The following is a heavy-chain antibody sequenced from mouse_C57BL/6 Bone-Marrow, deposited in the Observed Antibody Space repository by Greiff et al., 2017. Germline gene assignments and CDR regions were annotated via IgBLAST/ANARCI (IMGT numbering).Heavy chain of an antibody. V-gene: IGHV7-3*01. CDR3: ARHYGREPPYFDY. J-gene: IGHJ2*01. Sequence: EVKLVESGGGLVQPGGSLSLSCAASGFTFTDYYMSWVRQPPGKALEWLGFIRNKANGYTTEYSASVKGRFTISRDNSQSILYLQMNALRAEDSATYYCARHYGREPPYFDYWGQGTTLTVSS. CDR2: IRNKANGYTT. D-gene: IGHD1-1*01. CDR1: GFTFTDYY.